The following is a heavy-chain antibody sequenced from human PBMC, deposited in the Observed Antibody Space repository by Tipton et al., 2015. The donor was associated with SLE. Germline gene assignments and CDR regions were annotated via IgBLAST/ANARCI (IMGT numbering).Heavy chain of an antibody. CDR3: ARGTYYYDSSGYYSDY. V-gene: IGHV3-21*01. Sequence: SLRLSCAASKFLLSGNEMNWVRQAPGKGLEWVSSISSSSSYIYYADSVKGRFTISRDNAKNSLYLQMNSLRAEDTAVYYCARGTYYYDSSGYYSDYWGQGTLVTVSS. CDR1: KFLLSGNE. D-gene: IGHD3-22*01. CDR2: ISSSSSYI. J-gene: IGHJ4*02.